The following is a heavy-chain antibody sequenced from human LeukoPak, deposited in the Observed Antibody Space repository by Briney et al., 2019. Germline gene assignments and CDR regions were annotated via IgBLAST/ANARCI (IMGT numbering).Heavy chain of an antibody. Sequence: PGGSLRLSCAASGFTFSSYAMSWVRQAPGKGLEWVSSISGSGGSTYYADSVKGRFTISRDNSKNTLYLQMNSLRAEDTAVYNCAKGQYSSSGYYFDYWGQGTLVTVSS. CDR3: AKGQYSSSGYYFDY. CDR2: ISGSGGST. CDR1: GFTFSSYA. J-gene: IGHJ4*02. V-gene: IGHV3-23*01. D-gene: IGHD6-13*01.